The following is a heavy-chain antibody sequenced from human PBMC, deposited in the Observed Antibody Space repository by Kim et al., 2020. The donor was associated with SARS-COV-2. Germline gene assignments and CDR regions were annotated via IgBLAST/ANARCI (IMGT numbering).Heavy chain of an antibody. D-gene: IGHD4-17*01. J-gene: IGHJ6*02. CDR3: ARDYGDYGGYHYYGMDV. V-gene: IGHV3-11*06. Sequence: VRGRFTISRDNAKNSLYLQMNNLRAEDTAVYYCARDYGDYGGYHYYGMDVWGQGTTVTVSS.